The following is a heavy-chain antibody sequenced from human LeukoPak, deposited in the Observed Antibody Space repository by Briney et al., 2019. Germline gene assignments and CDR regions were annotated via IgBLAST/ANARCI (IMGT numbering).Heavy chain of an antibody. CDR1: GGSISSGDYY. V-gene: IGHV4-30-4*01. Sequence: SETLSLTCTVSGGSISSGDYYWSWIRQPPGKGLEWIGYIYYSGSTYYNPSLKSRVTISVDTSKNQFSLKLSSVTAADTAVYYCASTYYDILTGYPKYNWFDPWGQGTLVTASS. D-gene: IGHD3-9*01. J-gene: IGHJ5*02. CDR3: ASTYYDILTGYPKYNWFDP. CDR2: IYYSGST.